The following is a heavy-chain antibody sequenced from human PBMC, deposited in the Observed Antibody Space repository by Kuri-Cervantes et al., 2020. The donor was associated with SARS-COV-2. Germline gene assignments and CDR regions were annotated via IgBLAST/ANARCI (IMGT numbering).Heavy chain of an antibody. CDR1: EFSFKDYW. Sequence: GESLKISCAASEFSFKDYWMHWVRQVPGRGLEWVSRINGDGSYTVYADSVKGRFTMSRDNAKNTVSVQMNSLTAEDSAVYHCARDAAVPAAISSYYYYMDVWGKGTTVTVSS. V-gene: IGHV3-74*01. CDR3: ARDAAVPAAISSYYYYMDV. J-gene: IGHJ6*03. D-gene: IGHD2-2*01. CDR2: INGDGSYT.